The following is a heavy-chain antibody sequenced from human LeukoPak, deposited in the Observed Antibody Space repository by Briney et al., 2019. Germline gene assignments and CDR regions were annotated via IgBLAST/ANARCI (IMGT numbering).Heavy chain of an antibody. Sequence: ASVKVSCKASGYTFTGYYMHWVRQAPGQGLEWMGWINPNSGGTNYAQKFQGRVTMTRDTSISIAYMELSRLRSDDTAVYYCARGLRPGEYYYMDVWGKGTTVTVSS. CDR1: GYTFTGYY. CDR3: ARGLRPGEYYYMDV. CDR2: INPNSGGT. V-gene: IGHV1-2*02. J-gene: IGHJ6*03. D-gene: IGHD3-16*01.